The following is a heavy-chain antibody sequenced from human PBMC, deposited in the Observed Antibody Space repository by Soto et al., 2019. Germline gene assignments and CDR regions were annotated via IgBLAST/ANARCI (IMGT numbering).Heavy chain of an antibody. CDR1: GGTFSSYA. D-gene: IGHD3-10*01. Sequence: QVQLVQSGAEVKKPGSSVKVSCKASGGTFSSYAISWVRQAPGQGLEWMGGIIPIFGTANYAQKFQGRVTITADESTSTAYMELSSLGSEDTAVYYGTRGQPYGSGTPIDVWGQGTMVTASS. J-gene: IGHJ3*01. CDR3: TRGQPYGSGTPIDV. CDR2: IIPIFGTA. V-gene: IGHV1-69*01.